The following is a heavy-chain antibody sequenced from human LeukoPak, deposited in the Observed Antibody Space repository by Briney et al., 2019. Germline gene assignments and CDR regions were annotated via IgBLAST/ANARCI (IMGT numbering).Heavy chain of an antibody. J-gene: IGHJ4*02. CDR3: ARVPDYYDRSKKNDY. D-gene: IGHD3-22*01. Sequence: SETLSLTCAVYGGSFSGYYWSWIRQPPGKGLEWIGEINHSGSTNYNPSLKSRVTISVDTSKNQFSLKLSSVTAADTAVYYCARVPDYYDRSKKNDYWGQGTLVTVSS. CDR1: GGSFSGYY. CDR2: INHSGST. V-gene: IGHV4-34*01.